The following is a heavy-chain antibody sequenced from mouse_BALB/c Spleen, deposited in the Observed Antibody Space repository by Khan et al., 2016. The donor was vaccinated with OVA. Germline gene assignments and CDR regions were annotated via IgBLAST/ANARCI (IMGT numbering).Heavy chain of an antibody. CDR1: GFSLTSYG. V-gene: IGHV2-6-1*01. J-gene: IGHJ4*01. CDR2: IWNDGNT. Sequence: QVQLKESGPGLVAPSQSLSLTCTISGFSLTSYGVHWVRQPPGKGLEWLVVIWNDGNTAYISALKSRLTISKDNSKSQIFLPINRLRSHDTAMYFCDRQPCYHYNIMDYWGQGTSVTVSS. CDR3: DRQPCYHYNIMDY.